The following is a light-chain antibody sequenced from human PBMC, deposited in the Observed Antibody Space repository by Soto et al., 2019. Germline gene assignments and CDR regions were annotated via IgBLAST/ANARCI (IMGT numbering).Light chain of an antibody. V-gene: IGKV1-5*01. CDR3: QQYNSDSPET. CDR1: QSISDR. J-gene: IGKJ1*01. Sequence: DIQMTQFPSTLSASVGDRVTITCRASQSISDRLAWYQQMPGKAPNLLIYDASSLEEGVPSRFSGSGSGTEFTLTISSLHPEDFATYYCQQYNSDSPETFGQGTK. CDR2: DAS.